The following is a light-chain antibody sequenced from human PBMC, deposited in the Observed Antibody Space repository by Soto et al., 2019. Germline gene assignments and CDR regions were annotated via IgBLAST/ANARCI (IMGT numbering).Light chain of an antibody. CDR2: DAS. Sequence: EIVLTQSPATLSLSPGERATLSCRASQSVSSYLACYQQKPGQAPRLLIYDASNRATGIPARFSGSGSGTDFTLTISSLEPEVFAVYYCQQRSTLFTFGPGTKVDIK. V-gene: IGKV3-11*01. CDR3: QQRSTLFT. CDR1: QSVSSY. J-gene: IGKJ3*01.